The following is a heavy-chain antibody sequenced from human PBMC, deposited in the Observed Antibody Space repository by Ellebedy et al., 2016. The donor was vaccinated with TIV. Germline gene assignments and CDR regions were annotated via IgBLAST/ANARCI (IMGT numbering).Heavy chain of an antibody. Sequence: GESLKISCSASGFTFSMYAMHWVRQAPGKGLEYVSSIDNNGGSASYSDSVRGRFTISRDNSKNTLYLQLSSLRAEDTAVYYCVKDVAWDFDYWGQGTLVTVSS. CDR2: IDNNGGSA. V-gene: IGHV3-64D*09. CDR3: VKDVAWDFDY. D-gene: IGHD5-12*01. CDR1: GFTFSMYA. J-gene: IGHJ4*02.